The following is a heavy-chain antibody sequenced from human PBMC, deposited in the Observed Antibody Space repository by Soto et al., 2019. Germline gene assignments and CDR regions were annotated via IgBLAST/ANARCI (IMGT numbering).Heavy chain of an antibody. CDR1: GFTVSTYH. CDR3: AKCYSGSYYGVFDY. V-gene: IGHV3-66*01. J-gene: IGHJ4*02. D-gene: IGHD1-26*01. CDR2: IYSAGSA. Sequence: PGGSLRLSCAASGFTVSTYHMSWVRQAPGKGLEWVSVIYSAGSADFADSVKVRFTISRDNSKDTLYLQLNSLRAEDTSIYYCAKCYSGSYYGVFDYWGQGTLVTGSS.